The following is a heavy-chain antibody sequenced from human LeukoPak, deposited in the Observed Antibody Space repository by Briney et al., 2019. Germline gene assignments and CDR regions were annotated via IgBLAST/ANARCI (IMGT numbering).Heavy chain of an antibody. V-gene: IGHV3-23*01. Sequence: PGGSLRLSCAASGFTFSNYAMSWVRQAPGKGLEWVSAISGSGDKTYYADSVKGRFTISRDNSKNTLFLQMNSLRAEDTAVYYCAKGGSSGSYYSFDYWGQGTLVTVSS. D-gene: IGHD1-26*01. CDR1: GFTFSNYA. J-gene: IGHJ4*02. CDR3: AKGGSSGSYYSFDY. CDR2: ISGSGDKT.